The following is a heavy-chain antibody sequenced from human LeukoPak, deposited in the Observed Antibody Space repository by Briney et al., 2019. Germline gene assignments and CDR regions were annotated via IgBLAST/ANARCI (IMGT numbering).Heavy chain of an antibody. CDR1: GFTFSGYA. V-gene: IGHV3-48*04. D-gene: IGHD4-17*01. J-gene: IGHJ4*02. Sequence: GGSLRLSCAASGFTFSGYAMNCVRQAPGKVLEWISYITSSSSSTYYADSVKGRFTISRDNAKNSLYLQMNSLRAEDTAVYYCARVIGSYGDSAYWGQGTLVTVSS. CDR2: ITSSSSST. CDR3: ARVIGSYGDSAY.